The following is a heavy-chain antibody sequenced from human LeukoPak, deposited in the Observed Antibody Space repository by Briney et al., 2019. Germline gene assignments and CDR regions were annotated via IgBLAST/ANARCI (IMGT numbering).Heavy chain of an antibody. J-gene: IGHJ4*02. V-gene: IGHV1-3*01. CDR3: VCADYGDY. CDR2: INAGNGNT. Sequence: GASVKVSCKASGYTFTTYAMHWVRQAPGQRPEWMGWINAGNGNTKYLQKFQDRVTFTRDTSASTAYMELSSLRSEDTAVYCCVCADYGDYWGQGTLVTVSS. CDR1: GYTFTTYA.